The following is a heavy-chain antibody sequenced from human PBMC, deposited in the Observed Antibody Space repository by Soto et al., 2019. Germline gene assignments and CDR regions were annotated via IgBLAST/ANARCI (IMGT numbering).Heavy chain of an antibody. V-gene: IGHV3-33*01. CDR2: IWYDGSNK. D-gene: IGHD6-13*01. Sequence: QVQLVESGGGVVQPGRSLRLSCAASGFTFSSYGMHWVRQAPGKGLEWVVVIWYDGSNKYYADSVKGRFTISRDNSKNTLYLQMNSLRAEDTAVYYCARGGIADFDYWGQGTLVTVSS. CDR1: GFTFSSYG. CDR3: ARGGIADFDY. J-gene: IGHJ4*02.